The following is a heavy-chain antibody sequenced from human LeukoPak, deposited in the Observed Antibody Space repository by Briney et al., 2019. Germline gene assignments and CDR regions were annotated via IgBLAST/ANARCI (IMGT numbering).Heavy chain of an antibody. V-gene: IGHV1-46*01. J-gene: IGHJ3*02. CDR2: INPSGGST. Sequence: ASVEVSCKSSGYTFTSYYMHWVRQAPAQGLEWMGIINPSGGSTSYAQKFQGRVTMTRDTSTSTVYMELSSLRSEDTAVYYCAGAIADAFDIWGQGTMVTVSS. CDR3: AGAIADAFDI. CDR1: GYTFTSYY. D-gene: IGHD2/OR15-2a*01.